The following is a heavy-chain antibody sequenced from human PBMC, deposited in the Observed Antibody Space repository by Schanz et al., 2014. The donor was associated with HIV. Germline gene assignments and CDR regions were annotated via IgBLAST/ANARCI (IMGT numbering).Heavy chain of an antibody. V-gene: IGHV3-30*18. Sequence: QVQLVESGGGVVQPGRSLRLSCAASGFTFSSYGMHWVRQAPGKGLEWVAVISYDGSNKYYADSVKGRFTISRDNSKNSLYLELNSLRAEDTAVYYCAKDRAPFGYSSPDPFDFWGQGTLVAVSS. D-gene: IGHD5-12*01. CDR2: ISYDGSNK. CDR3: AKDRAPFGYSSPDPFDF. J-gene: IGHJ4*02. CDR1: GFTFSSYG.